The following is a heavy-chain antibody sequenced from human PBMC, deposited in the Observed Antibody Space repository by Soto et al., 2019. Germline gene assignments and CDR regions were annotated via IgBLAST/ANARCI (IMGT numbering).Heavy chain of an antibody. D-gene: IGHD6-19*01. V-gene: IGHV3-43*02. CDR2: ISKDSGRAT. CDR3: AKDIRPSGWYSLDV. CDR1: GFIFRDWF. J-gene: IGHJ6*02. Sequence: PGGSLRLSCAASGFIFRDWFMSWIRQAPGKGLEWISYISKDSGRATRYADSVKGRCTISRDNSKNSVYLQLNNLRIEDTALYYCAKDIRPSGWYSLDVWGPGTTVTVSS.